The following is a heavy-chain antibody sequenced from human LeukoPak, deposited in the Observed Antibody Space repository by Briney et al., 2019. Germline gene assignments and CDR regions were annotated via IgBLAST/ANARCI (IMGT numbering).Heavy chain of an antibody. D-gene: IGHD2-15*01. J-gene: IGHJ4*02. CDR3: AKDGYCSDGSCYPNFFDS. CDR1: GGSISSYY. CDR2: IYYSGST. Sequence: SETLSLTCTVSGGSISSYYWSWIRQPPGKGLEWIGYIYYSGSTNYNPSLKSRVTISVDTSKNQFSLKLSSVTAADTAVYYCAKDGYCSDGSCYPNFFDSWGQGTLVTVSS. V-gene: IGHV4-59*01.